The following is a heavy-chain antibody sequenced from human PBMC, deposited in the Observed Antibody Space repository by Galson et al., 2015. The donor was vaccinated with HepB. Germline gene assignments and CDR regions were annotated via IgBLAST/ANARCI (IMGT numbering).Heavy chain of an antibody. Sequence: SLRLSCAASGFTFSSYAMSWVRQAPGKGLEWVTAISGSGGSTYYADSVKGRFTITRDNSKNTLYLQMNSLRAEDTAAYYCAKESLWGGRGHLDYWGQGTLVTVSS. CDR2: ISGSGGST. D-gene: IGHD3-16*01. CDR1: GFTFSSYA. CDR3: AKESLWGGRGHLDY. J-gene: IGHJ4*02. V-gene: IGHV3-23*01.